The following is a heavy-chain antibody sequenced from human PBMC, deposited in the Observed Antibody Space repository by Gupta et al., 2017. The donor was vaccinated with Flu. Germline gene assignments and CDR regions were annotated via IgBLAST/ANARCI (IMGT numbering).Heavy chain of an antibody. J-gene: IGHJ6*02. D-gene: IGHD2-2*01. CDR1: GYTFTSDY. CDR2: INPSGGST. V-gene: IGHV1-46*01. Sequence: HVQLVQSGAVVTKSGASGTVSCNASGYTFTSDYIPWFLQAPGQGLDRMGIINPSGGSTSYAQKFQGRVTMTRDTSTSTVYMELSSLRSEDTAVYYCARGSNIVVVPAANYYYYYYGMDVWGQGTTVTVSS. CDR3: ARGSNIVVVPAANYYYYYYGMDV.